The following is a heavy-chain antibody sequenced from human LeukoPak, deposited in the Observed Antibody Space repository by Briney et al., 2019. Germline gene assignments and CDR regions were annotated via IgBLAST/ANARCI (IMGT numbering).Heavy chain of an antibody. V-gene: IGHV4-30-4*01. CDR1: RGSLSSGDYY. D-gene: IGHD4-17*01. CDR3: AREGSMTTVTYFDY. J-gene: IGHJ4*02. CDR2: IYYSGST. Sequence: SQTLSLTRTVSRGSLSSGDYYWSWIRQPPRKGLEWIGYIYYSGSTYYNPSLKSRVTISVDTSKNQFSLKLSSVTAADTAVYYCAREGSMTTVTYFDYWGQGTLVTVSS.